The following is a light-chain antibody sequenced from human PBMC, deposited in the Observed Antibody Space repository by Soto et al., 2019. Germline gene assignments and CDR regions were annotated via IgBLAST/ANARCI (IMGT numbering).Light chain of an antibody. Sequence: QSALTQPPSTYRSPGKSVNISCPGTSSVYVSWYQQHPFKAPKLIIYEVNKRPSGVPDRFSGSKSGNTASLTVSWLQAEDEADYYCSSHAGNNDFVFGAGTKVTVL. V-gene: IGLV2-8*02. J-gene: IGLJ1*01. CDR1: SSVY. CDR2: EVN. CDR3: SSHAGNNDFV.